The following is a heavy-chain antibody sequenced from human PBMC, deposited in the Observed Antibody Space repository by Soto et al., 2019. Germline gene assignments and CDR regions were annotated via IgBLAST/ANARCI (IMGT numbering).Heavy chain of an antibody. Sequence: PSETLSLTCAVSGASISSGSSYWGWLRQPPGKGLEWIAKINFSGSTYYNPSLKSRVTLSVDTSQKHFSLKLSSVTAADTAVYYCARHVMTGPYNYYCSGLDVWGQGTAVTVSS. CDR2: INFSGST. D-gene: IGHD3-9*01. J-gene: IGHJ6*02. CDR1: GASISSGSSY. CDR3: ARHVMTGPYNYYCSGLDV. V-gene: IGHV4-39*01.